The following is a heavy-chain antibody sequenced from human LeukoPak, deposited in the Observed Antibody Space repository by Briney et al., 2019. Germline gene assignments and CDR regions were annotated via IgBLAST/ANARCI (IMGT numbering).Heavy chain of an antibody. D-gene: IGHD3-3*01. CDR1: GGSIFSSNSY. V-gene: IGHV4-39*01. J-gene: IGHJ5*02. Sequence: ASETLSLTCTVSGGSIFSSNSYWGWIRQPPGKGLEWIGSIYYSGSTYYNPSLKSRVTISVDTSKNQFSLKLSSVTAADTAVYYCARRYYDFWSGHNWFDPWGQGTLVTVSS. CDR2: IYYSGST. CDR3: ARRYYDFWSGHNWFDP.